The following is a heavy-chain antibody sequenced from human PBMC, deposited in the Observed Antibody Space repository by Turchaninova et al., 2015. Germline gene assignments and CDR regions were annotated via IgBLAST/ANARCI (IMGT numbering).Heavy chain of an antibody. CDR1: GSTLLELA. J-gene: IGHJ4*02. D-gene: IGHD3/OR15-3a*01. V-gene: IGHV1-24*01. Sequence: VRLVRPGAAVKKPGAPVKVSCKLSGSTLLELAIHWVRQAPGKGLEWMGGFDSEDGETIYAQKFQGRVTMTEDTSTDTSYLELSSLRAEDTAIYYCTADDDDFRTGYSYWGQGTLVTVSS. CDR2: FDSEDGET. CDR3: TADDDDFRTGYSY.